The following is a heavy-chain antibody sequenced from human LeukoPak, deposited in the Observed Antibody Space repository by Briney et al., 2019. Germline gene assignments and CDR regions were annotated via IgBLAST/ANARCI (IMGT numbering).Heavy chain of an antibody. Sequence: GGSLRLSCAASGFTFSSYAMSWVRQAPGKGLEWVSSISDSDGSTYYADSVKGRFTISRDNAKNSLFLQMNSLRAEDTAVYFCARVKQQLVRLLGRDTTYYYYYYMDVWGKGTTVTVSS. CDR3: ARVKQQLVRLLGRDTTYYYYYYMDV. J-gene: IGHJ6*03. V-gene: IGHV3-23*01. D-gene: IGHD6-13*01. CDR2: ISDSDGST. CDR1: GFTFSSYA.